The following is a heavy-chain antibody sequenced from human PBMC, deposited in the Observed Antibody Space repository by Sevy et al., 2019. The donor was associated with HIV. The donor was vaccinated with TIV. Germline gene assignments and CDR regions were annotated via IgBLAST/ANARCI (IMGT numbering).Heavy chain of an antibody. CDR2: ISGSSNYI. CDR3: ARPYGSGSWEAFDV. CDR1: GFILDSYT. D-gene: IGHD3-10*01. V-gene: IGHV3-21*01. Sequence: GGSLRLSCAASGFILDSYTMNWVRQAPGQGLEWVSSISGSSNYIYYADSLKGRFTISRDNAKNSVYLQMHSLRVDDTAVYFCARPYGSGSWEAFDVWGQGTVVTVSS. J-gene: IGHJ3*01.